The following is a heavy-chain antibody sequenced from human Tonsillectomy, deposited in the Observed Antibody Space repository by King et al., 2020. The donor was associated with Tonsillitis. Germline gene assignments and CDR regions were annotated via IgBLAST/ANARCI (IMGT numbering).Heavy chain of an antibody. CDR1: GYTFTNDG. D-gene: IGHD3-16*02. J-gene: IGHJ4*02. CDR3: ARVISGSYRYYFDY. CDR2: INIYSGNT. Sequence: VQLVESGAEVKKPGASVKVSCQASGYTFTNDGITWVRQAPGHGLEWMGWINIYSGNTNYAQRLQGRVTMTADTSTSTAYMELRNLTADDTAIYYCARVISGSYRYYFDYWGQGTLVTVSS. V-gene: IGHV1-18*04.